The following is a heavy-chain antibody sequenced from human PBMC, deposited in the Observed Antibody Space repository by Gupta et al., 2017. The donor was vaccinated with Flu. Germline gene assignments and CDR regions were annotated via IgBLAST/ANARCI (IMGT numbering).Heavy chain of an antibody. Sequence: QAQLQESGPGLVKASETLSLTCVVSGDPITTYYWSWIRQPPGKGLEWIGYVHYNGNSNYNPYLKSRVTMSIDRPGNQFSLQVTAVTAADTAVYYCAKSTGWYGHHIQQWGPGTLVTVSS. J-gene: IGHJ1*01. CDR3: AKSTGWYGHHIQQ. D-gene: IGHD6-19*01. V-gene: IGHV4-59*01. CDR1: GDPITTYY. CDR2: VHYNGNS.